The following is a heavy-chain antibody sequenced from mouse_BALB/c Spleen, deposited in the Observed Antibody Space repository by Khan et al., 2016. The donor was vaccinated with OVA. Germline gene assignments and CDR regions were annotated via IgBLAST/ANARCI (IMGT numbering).Heavy chain of an antibody. V-gene: IGHV1-76*01. CDR2: IYRGTNNT. J-gene: IGHJ2*01. Sequence: QMQLEESGAELVRPGTSVKLSCKTSGYIFTSYWIHWVKQRSGQGLEWIARIYRGTNNTYYNENFKDKATLTADKASSTVYLQLSSLKSEDSAVFFCAREEALYYFDYWGQGTTLTVSS. CDR1: GYIFTSYW. CDR3: AREEALYYFDY. D-gene: IGHD3-2*02.